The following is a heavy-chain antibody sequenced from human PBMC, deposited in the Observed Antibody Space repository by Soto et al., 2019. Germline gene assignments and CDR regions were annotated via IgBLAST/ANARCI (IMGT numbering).Heavy chain of an antibody. CDR3: VRVAFFYYGNTRYYHFDY. CDR2: IYYSGST. CDR1: GGSINSGGFY. D-gene: IGHD3-22*01. V-gene: IGHV4-31*03. Sequence: PSETLSLTCTVSGGSINSGGFYWSWIRQHPGKGLEWIGYIYYSGSTYYNPSLKSRVIISVDTSKNQFSLRPRSVTAADTAFFYCVRVAFFYYGNTRYYHFDYRGQLCFVTVTS. J-gene: IGHJ4*02.